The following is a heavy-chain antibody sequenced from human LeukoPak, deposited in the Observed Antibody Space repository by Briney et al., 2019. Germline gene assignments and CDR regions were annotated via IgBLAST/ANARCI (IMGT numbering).Heavy chain of an antibody. CDR2: IYYSGST. Sequence: SETLSLTCTVSGGSISSYYWSWIRQPPGKGLEWIGYIYYSGSTNYNPSLKSRVTISVDTSKNQFSLKLSSVTAADTAVYYCARLYGSSWYYFDYWGQGTLVTVSS. V-gene: IGHV4-59*08. J-gene: IGHJ4*02. CDR1: GGSISSYY. CDR3: ARLYGSSWYYFDY. D-gene: IGHD6-13*01.